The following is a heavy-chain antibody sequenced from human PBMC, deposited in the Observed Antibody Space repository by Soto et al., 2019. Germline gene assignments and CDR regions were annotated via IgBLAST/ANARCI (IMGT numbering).Heavy chain of an antibody. CDR2: ISASGSTT. CDR1: GFTFSDYA. J-gene: IGHJ3*02. V-gene: IGHV3-23*01. D-gene: IGHD4-17*01. CDR3: ARVLFYGDYLHDAFDI. Sequence: GGSLRLSCAASGFTFSDYAMNWVRQSPGKGLEWVSAISASGSTTYYTDSVKGRFTISRDNAKNSLYLQMNSLRAEDTAVYYCARVLFYGDYLHDAFDIWGQGTMVTVSS.